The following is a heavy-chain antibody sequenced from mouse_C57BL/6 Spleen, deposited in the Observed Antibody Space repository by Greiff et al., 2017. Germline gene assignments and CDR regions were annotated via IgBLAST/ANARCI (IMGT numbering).Heavy chain of an antibody. CDR1: GYTFTSYW. CDR2: IDPNSGGT. V-gene: IGHV1-72*01. Sequence: VQLQQPGAELVKPGASVKLSCTASGYTFTSYWMHWVKQRPGRGLEWIGRIDPNSGGTKYNAKFKSKATRTVDTPSSTAYMQLSSLTSEDSSVYYCARKGYSNWYFDVWGTGTTVTVSS. CDR3: ARKGYSNWYFDV. J-gene: IGHJ1*03. D-gene: IGHD2-5*01.